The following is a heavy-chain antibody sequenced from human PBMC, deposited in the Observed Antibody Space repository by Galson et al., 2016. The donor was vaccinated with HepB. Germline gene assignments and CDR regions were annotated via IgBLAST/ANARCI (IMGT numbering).Heavy chain of an antibody. CDR2: ISGSGTDL. D-gene: IGHD2-8*01. CDR1: GFTFRSYT. CDR3: AVLIASNGHLDS. V-gene: IGHV3-21*01. Sequence: SLRLSCAASGFTFRSYTMNWVRQAPGKGLECVASISGSGTDLYYVDSVKGRFTISRDNAKNSLSLQMSSLRAEDTAIYSCAVLIASNGHLDSWGPGSLVTVSS. J-gene: IGHJ4*02.